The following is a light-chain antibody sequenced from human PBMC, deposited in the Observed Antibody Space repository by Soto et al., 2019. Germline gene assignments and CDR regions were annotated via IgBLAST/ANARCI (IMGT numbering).Light chain of an antibody. CDR2: LEGSGSY. CDR3: ETWDSDRWV. CDR1: SGHSSYM. J-gene: IGLJ3*02. V-gene: IGLV4-60*02. Sequence: QLVLSQSSSASASLGSSVKLTCALSSGHSSYMIAWHQQQPGKAPRYLMKLEGSGSYNKGSGVPDRFSGSSSGADRYLTISNLRFEDEADYYCETWDSDRWVFGGGTKLTVL.